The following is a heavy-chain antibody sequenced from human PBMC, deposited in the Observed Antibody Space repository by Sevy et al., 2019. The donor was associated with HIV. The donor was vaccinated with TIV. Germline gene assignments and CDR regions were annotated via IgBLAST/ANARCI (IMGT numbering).Heavy chain of an antibody. CDR3: ALERLSSDVAEYFQN. J-gene: IGHJ1*01. CDR1: GFTFNRYS. Sequence: GGSLRLSCAASGFTFNRYSMHWVRQAPGKGLEWMATISFDATNKHYPDSVKGRFTISRDNFQNSLFLQMDSVRPEDTAVYYCALERLSSDVAEYFQNWGQGTLVTVSS. D-gene: IGHD1-1*01. V-gene: IGHV3-30-3*01. CDR2: ISFDATNK.